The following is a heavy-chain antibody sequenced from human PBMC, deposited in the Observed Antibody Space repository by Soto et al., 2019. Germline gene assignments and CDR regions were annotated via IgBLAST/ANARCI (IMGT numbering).Heavy chain of an antibody. CDR3: ARDSSITIFGVVIVHYYGMDV. CDR2: IYYSGST. Sequence: SETLSLTCTVSGGSVSSGSYYWSWIRQPPGKGLEWIGYIYYSGSTNYNPSLKSRVTISVDTSKNQFSLKLSSVTAADTAVYYCARDSSITIFGVVIVHYYGMDVWGQGTTVTV. J-gene: IGHJ6*02. D-gene: IGHD3-3*01. CDR1: GGSVSSGSYY. V-gene: IGHV4-61*01.